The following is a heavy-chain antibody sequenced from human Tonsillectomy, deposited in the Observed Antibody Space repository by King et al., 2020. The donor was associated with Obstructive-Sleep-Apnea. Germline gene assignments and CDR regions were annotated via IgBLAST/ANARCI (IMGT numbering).Heavy chain of an antibody. V-gene: IGHV3-33*01. CDR1: GFTFSRYG. CDR3: ARDGAYYYDTSGYFDY. D-gene: IGHD3-22*01. J-gene: IGHJ4*02. Sequence: VHLVESGGGVVQPGTSLRLSCVASGFTFSRYGMHWVRQAPGKGLEWVAIIWYDGVTEYYADSVQGRFTISRDNSKNTVFLQMNSLRAEDTAVYYCARDGAYYYDTSGYFDYWGQGTLVTVSS. CDR2: IWYDGVTE.